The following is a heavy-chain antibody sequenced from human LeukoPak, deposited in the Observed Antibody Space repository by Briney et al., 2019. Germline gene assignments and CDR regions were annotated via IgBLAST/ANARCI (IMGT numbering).Heavy chain of an antibody. J-gene: IGHJ3*02. D-gene: IGHD2-15*01. V-gene: IGHV3-53*03. CDR3: VSGYCRGARCHAFAFDI. Sequence: GGSLRLSCAASGLTVSDSYMNWVRQPPGKGLEWVSVLYRDDAAYYAESVKGRFTISRDSAKNALDLQMSSLRGEDTGIYYCVSGYCRGARCHAFAFDIWGQGTMVTVSS. CDR1: GLTVSDSY. CDR2: LYRDDAA.